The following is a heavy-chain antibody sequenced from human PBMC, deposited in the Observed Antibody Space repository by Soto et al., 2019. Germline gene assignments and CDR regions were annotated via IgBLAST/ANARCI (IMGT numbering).Heavy chain of an antibody. D-gene: IGHD3-3*01. V-gene: IGHV3-64*02. J-gene: IGHJ4*02. CDR3: ARTPSLPDFWSGYLDY. Sequence: GGSMRLSCAASGFTFSSYAMHWVRQAPGKGLEYVSAISSNGGSTYYADSVKGRFTISRDNSKNTLYLQMGSLRAEDMAVYYCARTPSLPDFWSGYLDYWGQGTLVTVSS. CDR1: GFTFSSYA. CDR2: ISSNGGST.